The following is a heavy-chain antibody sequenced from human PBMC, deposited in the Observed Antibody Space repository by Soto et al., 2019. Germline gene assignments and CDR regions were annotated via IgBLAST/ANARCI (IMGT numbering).Heavy chain of an antibody. D-gene: IGHD2-15*01. J-gene: IGHJ4*02. Sequence: TSETLSLTCTVSGGSISNYYCSWIRQPPGKGLEWIGYIYYSGSTNYNPSLKGRVTISVDTSKNQFSLKLSSVTAADTAVYYCARAGAATLSDYWGQGTLVTVSS. CDR3: ARAGAATLSDY. V-gene: IGHV4-59*01. CDR2: IYYSGST. CDR1: GGSISNYY.